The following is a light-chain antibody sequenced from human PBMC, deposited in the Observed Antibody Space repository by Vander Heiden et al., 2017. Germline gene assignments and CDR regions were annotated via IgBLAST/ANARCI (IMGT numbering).Light chain of an antibody. J-gene: IGLJ2*01. Sequence: SSDPTPDPALSVALGQTVTITCQGDSPRNYHASWYQQKPGQAPLLVIYGKNKRPSGLPDRFSGSSSGNTASLTITGAQAEDAADYYCNSRDSSGKVVLFGGGTKLTVL. CDR3: NSRDSSGKVVL. CDR1: SPRNYH. V-gene: IGLV3-19*01. CDR2: GKN.